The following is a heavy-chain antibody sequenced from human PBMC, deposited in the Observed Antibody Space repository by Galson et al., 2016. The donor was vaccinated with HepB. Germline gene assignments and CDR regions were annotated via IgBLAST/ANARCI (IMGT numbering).Heavy chain of an antibody. V-gene: IGHV3-66*01. CDR1: GFTVSNNY. CDR3: AVKTDLTPTAP. J-gene: IGHJ5*02. D-gene: IGHD1-1*01. CDR2: IYSVGRT. Sequence: SLRLSCAASGFTVSNNYMSWVRQAPGKGLEWASLIYSVGRTEYADSVKGRFAISRATSKNILYLQMNSLRIEDTAVYYCAVKTDLTPTAPWGQGTLVTVSS.